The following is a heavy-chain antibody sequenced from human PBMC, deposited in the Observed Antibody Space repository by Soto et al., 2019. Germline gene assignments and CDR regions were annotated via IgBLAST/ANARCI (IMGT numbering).Heavy chain of an antibody. Sequence: PSETLSLTCNVSGGSISSYFWSWIRQPPGKGLEWIGHIYDSGSTNYNPSLKSRVTISVDTSKNQFSLKLSSVTAADTAVYYCARRQANYYFDYWGQGTLVTVSS. CDR2: IYDSGST. J-gene: IGHJ4*02. CDR3: ARRQANYYFDY. CDR1: GGSISSYF. D-gene: IGHD1-7*01. V-gene: IGHV4-59*08.